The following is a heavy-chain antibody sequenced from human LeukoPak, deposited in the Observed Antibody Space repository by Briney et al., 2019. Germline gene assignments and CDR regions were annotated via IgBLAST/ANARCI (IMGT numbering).Heavy chain of an antibody. CDR3: ARRYCSGGSCYSEYDYFDY. D-gene: IGHD2-15*01. J-gene: IGHJ4*02. CDR2: TDWDDDK. V-gene: IGHV2-70*11. Sequence: SGPALVKPTQTLTLTCTFSGFSLSTNGMCVSWIRQPPGKALEWLARTDWDDDKYYSASLKTRLTISRDTSKNQVVLTMTNMDPVDTARYYCARRYCSGGSCYSEYDYFDYWGQGTLVTVSS. CDR1: GFSLSTNGMC.